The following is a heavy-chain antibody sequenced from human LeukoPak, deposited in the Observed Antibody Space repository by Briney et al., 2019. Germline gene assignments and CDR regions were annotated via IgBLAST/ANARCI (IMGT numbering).Heavy chain of an antibody. V-gene: IGHV1-69*06. CDR1: GYTFTSYA. CDR2: IIPIFGTA. Sequence: VASVKVSCKASGYTFTSYAISWVRQAPGQGLEWMRGIIPIFGTANYAQKFQGRVTITADKSTSTAYMELSSLRSEDTAVYYCARDGRYYDSSGYFGYWGQGTLVTVSS. D-gene: IGHD3-22*01. CDR3: ARDGRYYDSSGYFGY. J-gene: IGHJ4*02.